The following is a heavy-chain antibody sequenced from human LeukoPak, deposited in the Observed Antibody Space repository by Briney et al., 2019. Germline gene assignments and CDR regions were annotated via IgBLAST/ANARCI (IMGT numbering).Heavy chain of an antibody. D-gene: IGHD3-22*01. CDR3: ARMMYYYDSSGSGTFDI. Sequence: SETLSLTCAVYGGSFSGYYWSWIRQPPGKGLEWIGEINHSGSTNYNPSRKSRVTISVDTSKNQFSLKLSSVTAADTAVYYCARMMYYYDSSGSGTFDIWGQGTMVTVSS. CDR1: GGSFSGYY. J-gene: IGHJ3*02. CDR2: INHSGST. V-gene: IGHV4-34*01.